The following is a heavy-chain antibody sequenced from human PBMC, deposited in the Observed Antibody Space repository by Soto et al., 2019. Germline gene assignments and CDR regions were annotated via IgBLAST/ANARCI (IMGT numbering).Heavy chain of an antibody. CDR2: IYYSGST. Sequence: PSETLSLTCTVSGGSISSYYWSWIRQPPGKGLEWIGYIYYSGSTNYNPSLKSRVTISVDTSKNQFSLKLSSVTAADTAVYYCARQAITYYYDSSGYNYYYGMDVWGQGTTVTVSS. J-gene: IGHJ6*02. CDR3: ARQAITYYYDSSGYNYYYGMDV. CDR1: GGSISSYY. V-gene: IGHV4-59*08. D-gene: IGHD3-22*01.